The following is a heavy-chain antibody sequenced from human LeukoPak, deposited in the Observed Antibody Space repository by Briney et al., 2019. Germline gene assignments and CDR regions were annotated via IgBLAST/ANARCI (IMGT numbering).Heavy chain of an antibody. D-gene: IGHD2-2*01. CDR2: IYHSGST. V-gene: IGHV4-30-2*01. J-gene: IGHJ4*02. CDR1: GGSISSGGYY. Sequence: SETLSLTCTVSGGSISSGGYYWSWIRQPPGKGLEWIGYIYHSGSTYYNPSLKSRVTISVDRSKNQFSLKLSSVTAADTAVYYCARSAPAAADYWGQGTLVTVSS. CDR3: ARSAPAAADY.